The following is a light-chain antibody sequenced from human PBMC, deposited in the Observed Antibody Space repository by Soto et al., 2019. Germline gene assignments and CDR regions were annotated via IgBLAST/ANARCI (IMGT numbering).Light chain of an antibody. Sequence: EIVMTQSPATLSVSPGESATLSCRASQRVSGSLAWYQQKPVGAPRLLIYGASTRATGIPGRFSGSGSGTEFTLTISTLQSEDFAVYYCQQYNNWPPWTFGQGTKVDIK. CDR3: QQYNNWPPWT. CDR1: QRVSGS. V-gene: IGKV3-15*01. CDR2: GAS. J-gene: IGKJ1*01.